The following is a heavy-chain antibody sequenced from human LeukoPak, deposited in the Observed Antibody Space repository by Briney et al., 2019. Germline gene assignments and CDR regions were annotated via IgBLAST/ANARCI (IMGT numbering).Heavy chain of an antibody. V-gene: IGHV3-33*01. Sequence: GGSLRLSCAASGFTLSSFGMHWVRQAPGKGLEWLAVIRSDGSNAYYADSVKGRFTISKDNSKDMLYLQMNSLRVEDTAVYYCARDWLDTAFDYWGQGTLVTVSS. J-gene: IGHJ4*02. CDR2: IRSDGSNA. CDR3: ARDWLDTAFDY. D-gene: IGHD5-18*01. CDR1: GFTLSSFG.